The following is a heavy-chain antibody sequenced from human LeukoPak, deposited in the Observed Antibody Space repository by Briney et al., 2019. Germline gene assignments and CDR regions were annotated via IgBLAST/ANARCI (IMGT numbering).Heavy chain of an antibody. D-gene: IGHD6-19*01. J-gene: IGHJ4*02. V-gene: IGHV3-7*01. CDR1: GFTFSSYW. CDR2: IKQDGSEK. CDR3: AREYRIAVAAIDY. Sequence: GGSLRLSCAASGFTFSSYWMSWVRQAPGKGLEWVANIKQDGSEKYYVDSVKGRFTISRDNAKNSLYLQMNSLRAEDMAIYYCAREYRIAVAAIDYWGQGTLVTVSS.